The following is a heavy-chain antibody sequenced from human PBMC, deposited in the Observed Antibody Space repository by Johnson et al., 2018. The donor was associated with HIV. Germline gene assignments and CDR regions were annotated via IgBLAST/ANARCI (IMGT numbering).Heavy chain of an antibody. J-gene: IGHJ3*02. CDR3: ATRDPTHRPGVFDI. D-gene: IGHD1-14*01. CDR1: GFTVSSNY. CDR2: IYSGGST. Sequence: VQLVESGGGVVQPGRSLRLSCAASGFTVSSNYMSWVRQAPGKGLEWVSVIYSGGSTYYADSAKGRLTTSRDNSKNTLYLQMNSLRAEDTAVYYCATRDPTHRPGVFDIWGQGTMVTVSS. V-gene: IGHV3-66*01.